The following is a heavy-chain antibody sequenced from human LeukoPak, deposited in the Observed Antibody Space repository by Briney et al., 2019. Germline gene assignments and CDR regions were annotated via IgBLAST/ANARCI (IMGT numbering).Heavy chain of an antibody. CDR2: ISGSGGTT. Sequence: GGSLRLXCAASGFTFSSYAMSWVRQAPGKGLESVSGISGSGGTTYYADSVKGRFTISRDNSKNTLYLQMNSLRGEDTAVYYCAKDPDYQLLSRAAFDIWGQGTMVTVSS. D-gene: IGHD2-2*01. J-gene: IGHJ3*02. CDR1: GFTFSSYA. V-gene: IGHV3-23*01. CDR3: AKDPDYQLLSRAAFDI.